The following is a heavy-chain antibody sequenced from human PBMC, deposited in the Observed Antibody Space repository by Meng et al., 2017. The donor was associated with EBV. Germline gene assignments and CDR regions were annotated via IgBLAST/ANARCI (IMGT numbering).Heavy chain of an antibody. CDR3: ARSGATIFGVVIPTYYFDY. CDR1: GYTFTSYA. CDR2: INAGNGNT. V-gene: IGHV1-3*01. Sequence: VPLVQVGAEVKKPGASVKVSCKASGYTFTSYAMHWVRQAPGQRLEWMGWINAGNGNTKYSQKFQGRVTITRDTSASTAYMELSSLRSEDTAVYYCARSGATIFGVVIPTYYFDYWGQGTLVTVSS. J-gene: IGHJ4*02. D-gene: IGHD3-3*01.